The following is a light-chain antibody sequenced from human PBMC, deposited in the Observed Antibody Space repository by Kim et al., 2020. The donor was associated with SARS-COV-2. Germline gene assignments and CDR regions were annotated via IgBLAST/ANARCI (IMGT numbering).Light chain of an antibody. CDR3: QQLNSYPLT. V-gene: IGKV1-9*01. J-gene: IGKJ4*01. CDR2: GAS. CDR1: KGISSY. Sequence: ASVGDRVTIACRASKGISSYLVWYQQKPGKAPKLLIYGASTLQSGVPSRFSGSGSGTEFTLTISSLQPDDFATYTCQQLNSYPLTFGGGTKVDIK.